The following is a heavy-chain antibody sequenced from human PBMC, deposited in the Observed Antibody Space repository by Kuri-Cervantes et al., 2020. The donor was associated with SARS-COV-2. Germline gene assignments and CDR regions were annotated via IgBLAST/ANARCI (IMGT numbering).Heavy chain of an antibody. D-gene: IGHD4-23*01. CDR3: ARALGGYWYFDL. Sequence: GGSLRLSCAASGFTFSSYSMNWVRQAPDKGLEWVAVISYDGSNKYYADSVKGRFTISRDNSKNTLYLQMNSLRAEDTAVYYCARALGGYWYFDLWGRGTLVTVSS. J-gene: IGHJ2*01. CDR1: GFTFSSYS. CDR2: ISYDGSNK. V-gene: IGHV3-30*03.